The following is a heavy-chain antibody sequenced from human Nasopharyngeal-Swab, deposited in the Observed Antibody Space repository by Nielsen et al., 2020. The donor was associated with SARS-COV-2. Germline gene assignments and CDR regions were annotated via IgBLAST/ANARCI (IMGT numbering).Heavy chain of an antibody. Sequence: GVLKISCAASGFTFSSYSMNWVRQAPGKGLEWVSYISSSSSTIYYADSVKGRFTISRDNAKNSLYLQMNSLRAEDTAVYYCARWSGYYYYYGMDVWGQGTTVTVSS. CDR1: GFTFSSYS. J-gene: IGHJ6*02. D-gene: IGHD3-3*01. CDR2: ISSSSSTI. V-gene: IGHV3-48*04. CDR3: ARWSGYYYYYGMDV.